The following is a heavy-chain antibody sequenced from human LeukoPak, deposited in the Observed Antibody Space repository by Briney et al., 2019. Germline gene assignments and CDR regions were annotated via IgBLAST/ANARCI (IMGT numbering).Heavy chain of an antibody. Sequence: AGSLRLSCAASGFTFSSYEMNWVRQAPGKGLEWVSFISNSGRTKYYADSVKGRFTISRDNAKNSLYLQMNILRADDTAVYYCSRGHYGPDYWGQGTLVTVSS. CDR3: SRGHYGPDY. CDR1: GFTFSSYE. D-gene: IGHD3-16*01. CDR2: ISNSGRTK. V-gene: IGHV3-48*03. J-gene: IGHJ4*02.